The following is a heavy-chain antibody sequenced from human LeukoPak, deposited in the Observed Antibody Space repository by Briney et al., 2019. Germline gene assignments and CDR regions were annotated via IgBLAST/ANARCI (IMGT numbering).Heavy chain of an antibody. V-gene: IGHV3-23*01. CDR3: ARLGREGYSYAYFDY. CDR1: GFTFISYA. CDR2: LNTGGGST. J-gene: IGHJ4*02. D-gene: IGHD5-18*01. Sequence: PGGSLRLSCAASGFTFISYAMSSARQPPGNGLEWVSTLNTGGGSTYYADSVKGRYIISRDNSKNTLYLQMNSLRAEDTAIYYCARLGREGYSYAYFDYWGQGTLVTVSS.